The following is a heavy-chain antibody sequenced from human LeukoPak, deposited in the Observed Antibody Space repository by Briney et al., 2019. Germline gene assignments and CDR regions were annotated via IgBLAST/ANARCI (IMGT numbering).Heavy chain of an antibody. CDR1: GFTVSSSNY. CDR2: IYTGGTT. V-gene: IGHV3-66*01. Sequence: GGSLLLSCAASGFTVSSSNYMNWVRQAPGKGLEWVSGIYTGGTTYYTDSVKGRFTISRDNPNNTLYLQMYSLRAEDTAVYYCAREISRFGIWGQGTLVTVSS. D-gene: IGHD3-16*01. J-gene: IGHJ4*02. CDR3: AREISRFGI.